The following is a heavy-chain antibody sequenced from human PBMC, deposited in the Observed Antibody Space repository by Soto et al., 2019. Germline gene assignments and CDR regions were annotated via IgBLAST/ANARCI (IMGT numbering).Heavy chain of an antibody. CDR3: ARGFYYYYYMDV. Sequence: SRKGFGYTLPPFYIKMVRQATGQGLEWMGWMNPNSGNTGYAQKFQGRVTMTRNTSISTAYMELSSLRSEDTAVYYCARGFYYYYYMDVWGKGTTVTVSS. CDR2: MNPNSGNT. J-gene: IGHJ6*03. V-gene: IGHV1-8*01. CDR1: GYTLPPFY.